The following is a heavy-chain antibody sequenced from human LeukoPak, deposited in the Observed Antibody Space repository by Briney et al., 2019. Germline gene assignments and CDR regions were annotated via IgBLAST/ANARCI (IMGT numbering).Heavy chain of an antibody. V-gene: IGHV1-69*13. CDR1: GGTLSSYA. Sequence: SVKVSCKASGGTLSSYAISWVRQAPGQGLEWMGGIIPIFGTANYAQKFQGRVTITADESTSTAYMELSSLRSEDTAVYYCASAGDSQRDFYYYYGMDVWGQGTTVTVSS. D-gene: IGHD4-17*01. CDR3: ASAGDSQRDFYYYYGMDV. CDR2: IIPIFGTA. J-gene: IGHJ6*02.